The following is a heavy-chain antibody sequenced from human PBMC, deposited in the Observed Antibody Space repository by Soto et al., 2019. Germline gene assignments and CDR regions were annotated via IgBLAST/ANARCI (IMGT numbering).Heavy chain of an antibody. V-gene: IGHV4-34*01. D-gene: IGHD4-4*01. J-gene: IGHJ4*02. Sequence: QVQLQQWGAGLLKPSETLSLTCAVYGGSFSGYYWSWIRQPPGKGLEWIGEINHSGSTNYNPSLKSRVTISVDTSKKQFSLKLSSVTAAYTAVYYCASGGHTVTPKDWGQGTLVTVSS. CDR3: ASGGHTVTPKD. CDR1: GGSFSGYY. CDR2: INHSGST.